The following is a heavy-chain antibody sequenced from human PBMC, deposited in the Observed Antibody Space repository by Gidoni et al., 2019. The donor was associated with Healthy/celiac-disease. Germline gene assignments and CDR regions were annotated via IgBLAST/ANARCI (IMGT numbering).Heavy chain of an antibody. CDR2: ISYDGSNK. Sequence: QVQLVESGGGVVQPGRSLRLSCAASGFTFSSYGMHWVRQAPGKGLEWVAVISYDGSNKYYADSVKGRFTISRDNSKNTLYLQMNSLRAEDTAVYYCAKDALSGSFDYWGQGTLVTVSS. D-gene: IGHD1-26*01. V-gene: IGHV3-30*18. J-gene: IGHJ4*02. CDR1: GFTFSSYG. CDR3: AKDALSGSFDY.